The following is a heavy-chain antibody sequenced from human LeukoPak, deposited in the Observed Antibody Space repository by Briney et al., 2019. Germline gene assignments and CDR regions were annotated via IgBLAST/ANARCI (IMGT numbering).Heavy chain of an antibody. CDR3: ARDLSYHGSGSYDC. D-gene: IGHD3-10*01. CDR1: GFTFSNYG. J-gene: IGHJ4*02. Sequence: GGSLRLSCAASGFTFSNYGMDWVRQAPGKGLEWVSHISSSSSAIFYADSVKGRFTTSRDNAENSLYLQLNSLRAEDTAVYYCARDLSYHGSGSYDCWGQGTLVTVSS. CDR2: ISSSSSAI. V-gene: IGHV3-48*04.